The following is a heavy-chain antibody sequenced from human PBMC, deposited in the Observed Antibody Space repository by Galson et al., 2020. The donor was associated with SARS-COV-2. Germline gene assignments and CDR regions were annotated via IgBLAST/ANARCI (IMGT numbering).Heavy chain of an antibody. V-gene: IGHV1-69*13. D-gene: IGHD2-15*01. CDR2: IIPIFGTA. Sequence: SVKVSCKASGGTFSSYAISWVRQAPGQGLEWMGGIIPIFGTANYAQKFQGRVTITADESTSTAYMELSSLRSEDTAVYYCARSSAEDIVVVVAAISFDIWGQGTMVTVSS. CDR1: GGTFSSYA. J-gene: IGHJ3*02. CDR3: ARSSAEDIVVVVAAISFDI.